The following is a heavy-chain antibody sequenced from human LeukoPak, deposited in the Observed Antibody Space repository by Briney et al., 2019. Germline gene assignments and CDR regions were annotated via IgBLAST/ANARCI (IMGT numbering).Heavy chain of an antibody. CDR2: ISGSGGST. D-gene: IGHD4-17*01. CDR3: AKGSPGEPHYYYYYGMDV. V-gene: IGHV3-23*01. CDR1: GFTFSSYA. J-gene: IGHJ6*02. Sequence: QSGGSLRLSCAASGFTFSSYAMSWVRQAPGKGLEWVSAISGSGGSTYYADSVKGRFTISRDNSKNTLYLQMNSLRAEDTAVYYCAKGSPGEPHYYYYYGMDVWGQGTTVTVSS.